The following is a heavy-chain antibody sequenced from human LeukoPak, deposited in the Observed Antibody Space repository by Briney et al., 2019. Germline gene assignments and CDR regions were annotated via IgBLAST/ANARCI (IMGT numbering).Heavy chain of an antibody. CDR2: IYSGGST. Sequence: PGGSLRLSCAASGFTVSSNYMSWVRQAPGKGLEWVSLIYSGGSTYYADSVKGRFTISRDNSRNTLYLQMNSLRAEDTAVYYCARDLSAKRADRGYWGQGTLVTVSS. J-gene: IGHJ4*02. D-gene: IGHD3-10*01. V-gene: IGHV3-53*01. CDR3: ARDLSAKRADRGY. CDR1: GFTVSSNY.